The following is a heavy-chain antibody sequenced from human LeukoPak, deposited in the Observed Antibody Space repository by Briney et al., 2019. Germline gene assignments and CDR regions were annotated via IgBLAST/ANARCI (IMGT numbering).Heavy chain of an antibody. V-gene: IGHV3-23*01. CDR2: IANSGDST. D-gene: IGHD6-19*01. CDR1: GFTFNTYA. J-gene: IGHJ4*02. Sequence: GGSLRLSCAASGFTFNTYAMNWVRQAPGKGLEWVSVIANSGDSTFYADSVKGRFTISRDNSKNTLYLQMNSLRAEDTAVYYCAKDVVRTGSGWYFNYWGQGTLVTVSS. CDR3: AKDVVRTGSGWYFNY.